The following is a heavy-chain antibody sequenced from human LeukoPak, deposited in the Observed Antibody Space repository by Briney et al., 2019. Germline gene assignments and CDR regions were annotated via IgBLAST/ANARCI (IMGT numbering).Heavy chain of an antibody. V-gene: IGHV1-69*13. CDR1: GGTFSSYA. CDR3: ARAVSVAGSYYGMDV. CDR2: IIPIFGTA. D-gene: IGHD6-19*01. J-gene: IGHJ6*02. Sequence: AASVTVSCTASGGTFSSYAISWVRRAPGQGLEWMGGIIPIFGTANYAQKFQGRVTITADESTSTAYMELSSLRSEDTAVYYCARAVSVAGSYYGMDVWGQGTTVTVSS.